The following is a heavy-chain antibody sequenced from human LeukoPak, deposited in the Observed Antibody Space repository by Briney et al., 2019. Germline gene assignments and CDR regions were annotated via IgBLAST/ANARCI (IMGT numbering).Heavy chain of an antibody. CDR1: GYTFTGYY. D-gene: IGHD3-22*01. J-gene: IGHJ4*02. V-gene: IGHV1-2*02. Sequence: GASVKVSCKASGYTFTGYYMHWVRQAPGQGLEWMGWINPNSGGTNYAQKFQGRVTMTRDTSTSTAYMELSRLRSDDTAVYYCARVSNYYDSSGYYYYWGQGTLVTVSS. CDR3: ARVSNYYDSSGYYYY. CDR2: INPNSGGT.